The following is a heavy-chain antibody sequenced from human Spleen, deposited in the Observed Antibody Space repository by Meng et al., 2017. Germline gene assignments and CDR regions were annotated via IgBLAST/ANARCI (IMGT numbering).Heavy chain of an antibody. D-gene: IGHD4-11*01. CDR1: GWSFSDYY. CDR2: INHSGST. CDR3: ARGPTTMAHDFDY. Sequence: VQLQRWGAGLLKASVTLCLSCVVSGWSFSDYYWSWIRQPPGKGLEWIGEINHSGSTNYNPYLESRATISVDTSQNNLSLKLSSVTAADSAVYYCARGPTTMAHDFDYWGQGTLVTVSS. V-gene: IGHV4-34*01. J-gene: IGHJ4*02.